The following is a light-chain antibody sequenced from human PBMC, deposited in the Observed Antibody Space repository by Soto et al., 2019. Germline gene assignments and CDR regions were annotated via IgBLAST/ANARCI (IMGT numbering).Light chain of an antibody. J-gene: IGKJ2*01. V-gene: IGKV3-15*01. CDR1: QSVGSD. CDR3: QQYNIWSLYT. Sequence: EIVMTQSPATRSVSPGDRATLSCRASQSVGSDLAWYQLKPGQAPRLLIYGAATRATGIPARFSGSGSRTEFSLTISSLQSEDFAVYYCQQYNIWSLYTFGQGTKLEIK. CDR2: GAA.